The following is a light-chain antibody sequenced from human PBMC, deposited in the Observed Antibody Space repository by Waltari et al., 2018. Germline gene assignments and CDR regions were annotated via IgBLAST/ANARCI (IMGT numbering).Light chain of an antibody. CDR2: ADN. J-gene: IGLJ2*01. CDR1: SDSIASHY. Sequence: NSLLTQPHSVSESPGKTVTISCTRTSDSIASHYVQRYQQRPGSATTTVIFADNQRPSGVPDRFSASIDTSSNAASLTISGLKTEDEALYYCQSYDSDEGVVFGGGTKLTVL. CDR3: QSYDSDEGVV. V-gene: IGLV6-57*03.